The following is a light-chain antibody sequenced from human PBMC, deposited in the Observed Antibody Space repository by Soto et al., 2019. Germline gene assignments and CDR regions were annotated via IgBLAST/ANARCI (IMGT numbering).Light chain of an antibody. CDR2: DAS. V-gene: IGKV1-5*01. CDR3: QHYNGYPYT. CDR1: QSIDNW. Sequence: DIQMTQSPSPLSASIGDRVTITCRASQSIDNWLAWYQQKPGKAPRLLIYDASRVKTGVPSRFTASGSGTEFTLTINTLQADDSATYFCQHYNGYPYTFGPGTKVDI. J-gene: IGKJ2*01.